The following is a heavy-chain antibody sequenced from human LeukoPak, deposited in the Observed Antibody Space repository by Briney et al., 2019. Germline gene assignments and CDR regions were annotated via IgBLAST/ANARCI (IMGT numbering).Heavy chain of an antibody. D-gene: IGHD6-6*01. CDR3: VREPYSRSSDRHERTFDY. V-gene: IGHV1-2*02. Sequence: ASVKVSCKASGYTFTGYYMHWVRQAPGQGLEWMGWINPNSGGTNYAQKFQGRVTMTRDTSIATAYMELTSLTSDDTAVYFCVREPYSRSSDRHERTFDYWGQGTLVTVSS. CDR1: GYTFTGYY. J-gene: IGHJ4*02. CDR2: INPNSGGT.